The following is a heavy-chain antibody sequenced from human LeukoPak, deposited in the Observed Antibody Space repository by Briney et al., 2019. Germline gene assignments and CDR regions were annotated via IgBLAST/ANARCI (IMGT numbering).Heavy chain of an antibody. CDR3: ARLNGGN. CDR1: GFTFSSYA. J-gene: IGHJ4*02. Sequence: GGSPRLSCAASGFTFSSYAMTWVRQAPGKGLEWVSGISGSGGTTYYADSVKGRFTISRDNSNNTLYVQMNRLRAEDTAVYYCARLNGGNWGQGTLVAVSS. V-gene: IGHV3-23*01. D-gene: IGHD3-16*01. CDR2: ISGSGGTT.